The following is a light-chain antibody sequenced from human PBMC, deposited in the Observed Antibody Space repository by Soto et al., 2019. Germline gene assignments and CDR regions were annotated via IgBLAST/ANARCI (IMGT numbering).Light chain of an antibody. CDR2: SNN. J-gene: IGLJ2*01. Sequence: QSVLTQPPSASGTPRQRVTLSCSGSSSNIGSNTVNWYQQLPGTAPKLLIYSNNQRPSGVPDRFSGAKSGTSASLAISGLQSEDEDDYYCAAWDDSLNGVVFGGGTKLTVL. V-gene: IGLV1-44*01. CDR3: AAWDDSLNGVV. CDR1: SSNIGSNT.